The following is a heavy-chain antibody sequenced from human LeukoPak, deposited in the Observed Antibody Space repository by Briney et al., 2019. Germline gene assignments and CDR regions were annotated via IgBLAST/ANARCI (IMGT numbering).Heavy chain of an antibody. CDR1: GYTFTSYG. J-gene: IGHJ4*02. CDR2: ISAYNGNT. CDR3: ARDRITLAAAGTYGDY. Sequence: ASVKVSCKASGYTFTSYGISWVRQAPGQGLEWMGWISAYNGNTNYAQKLQGRVTMTTDTSTSTAYMELRSLRSDDTAVYYCARDRITLAAAGTYGDYWGQGTLVTVSS. D-gene: IGHD6-13*01. V-gene: IGHV1-18*01.